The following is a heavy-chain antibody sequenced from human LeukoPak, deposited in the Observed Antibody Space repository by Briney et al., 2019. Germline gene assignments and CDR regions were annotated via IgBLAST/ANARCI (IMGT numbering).Heavy chain of an antibody. J-gene: IGHJ4*02. CDR1: A. V-gene: IGHV1-69*04. D-gene: IGHD3-10*01. CDR3: ARAEEDRSGSFCGGY. Sequence: AITWVRQAPGQGLEWMGRIIPIVDLVNSAQKFQGRVTFTADKSTTTAYMELSSLRSEDTAVYYCARAEEDRSGSFCGGYWGQGTLITVSS. CDR2: IIPIVDLV.